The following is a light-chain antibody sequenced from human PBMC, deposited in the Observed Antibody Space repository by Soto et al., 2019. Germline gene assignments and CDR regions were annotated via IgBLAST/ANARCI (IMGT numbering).Light chain of an antibody. J-gene: IGKJ4*01. CDR1: HNISDY. Sequence: DIQMTESPSSLSASVGDRVTITCQASHNISDYLNWYQQRPGKAPKLLIYDASNLQTGVPIRFRGSGSGTHFTLTISSLQPEDAATYYCLQYDSVPRLFGGGTNVEI. CDR2: DAS. V-gene: IGKV1-33*01. CDR3: LQYDSVPRL.